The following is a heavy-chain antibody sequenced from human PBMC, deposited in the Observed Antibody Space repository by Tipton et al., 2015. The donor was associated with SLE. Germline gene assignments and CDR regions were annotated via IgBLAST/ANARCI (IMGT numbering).Heavy chain of an antibody. Sequence: TLSLTCTVSGGSISSYYWSWIRQPPGKGLEWIGYIFYSGSTNYNPSLKSRVTISVDTSKNQFSLKLSSVTAADTAVYYCAREGVPRTRGFDYWGQGTPVTVSS. CDR1: GGSISSYY. J-gene: IGHJ4*02. D-gene: IGHD1-1*01. CDR3: AREGVPRTRGFDY. CDR2: IFYSGST. V-gene: IGHV4-59*12.